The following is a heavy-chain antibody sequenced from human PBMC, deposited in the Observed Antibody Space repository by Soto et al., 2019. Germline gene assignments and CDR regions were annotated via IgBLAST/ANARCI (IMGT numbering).Heavy chain of an antibody. D-gene: IGHD6-13*01. CDR1: GYTFTTYV. J-gene: IGHJ5*02. Sequence: QVQLVQSGSEVKKPGASVKVSCKASGYTFTTYVINWVRQAPGQGLEWMGWISAYNGNTNYAQKVQGRVTMTTDTSTSTAYMELRSLRSDDTAVYYCARVNSPWGSSQRGGWFAPWGQGTLVTVSS. CDR3: ARVNSPWGSSQRGGWFAP. V-gene: IGHV1-18*04. CDR2: ISAYNGNT.